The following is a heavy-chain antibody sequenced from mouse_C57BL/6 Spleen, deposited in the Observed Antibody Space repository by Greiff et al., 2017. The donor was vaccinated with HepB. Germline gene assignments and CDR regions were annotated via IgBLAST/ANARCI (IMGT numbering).Heavy chain of an antibody. Sequence: QVQLQQSGPELVKPGASVKISCKASGYAFSSSWMNWVKQRPGKGLEWIGRIYPGDGDTNYNGKFKGKATLTADKSSSTAYMQLSSLTSEDSAVYFCAKIYYGNPGYYFDYWGQGTTLTVSS. J-gene: IGHJ2*01. CDR2: IYPGDGDT. CDR1: GYAFSSSW. D-gene: IGHD2-1*01. CDR3: AKIYYGNPGYYFDY. V-gene: IGHV1-82*01.